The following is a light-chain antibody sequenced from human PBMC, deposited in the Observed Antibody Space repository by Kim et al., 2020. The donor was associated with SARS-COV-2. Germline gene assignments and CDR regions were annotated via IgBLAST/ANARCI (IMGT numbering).Light chain of an antibody. CDR1: QSVSSRH. CDR2: TTS. CDR3: QQYLSSPFT. J-gene: IGKJ4*01. V-gene: IGKV3-20*01. Sequence: EIVLTQSPGTLSLSPGERATLSCRASQSVSSRHLAWYQQKPGQAPRLLMYTTSSRATGIPDRFSGSGSGTDFTLTIDRLEPEDFAVYFCQQYLSSPFTFGGGTKMEIK.